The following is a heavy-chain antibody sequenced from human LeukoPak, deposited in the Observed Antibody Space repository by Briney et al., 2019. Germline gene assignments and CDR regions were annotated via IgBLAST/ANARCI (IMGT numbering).Heavy chain of an antibody. D-gene: IGHD3-9*01. CDR2: IKSKTDGGTT. CDR3: AREGQTYYDILTGYYNTPVYNWFDP. Sequence: GGSLRLSCAASGFTFSNAWMSWVRQAPGKGLEWVGRIKSKTDGGTTDYAAPVKGRFTISRDNSKNTLYLQMNSLRAEDTAVYYCAREGQTYYDILTGYYNTPVYNWFDPWGQGTLVTVSS. CDR1: GFTFSNAW. J-gene: IGHJ5*02. V-gene: IGHV3-15*01.